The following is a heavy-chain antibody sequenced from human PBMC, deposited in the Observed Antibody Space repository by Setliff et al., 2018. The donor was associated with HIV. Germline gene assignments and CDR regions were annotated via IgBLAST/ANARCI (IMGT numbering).Heavy chain of an antibody. CDR2: IYYSGSA. CDR1: GYSISSYY. CDR3: VRGPQWLVQKGRVYYFDY. J-gene: IGHJ4*02. D-gene: IGHD6-19*01. Sequence: PSETLSLTCAVSGYSISSYYWSWIRQPPGKGLEWIGCIYYSGSAYYNPSLQRRVTISVDTSKNQVSLKLNSMTAADTAVYFCVRGPQWLVQKGRVYYFDYWGQGTLVTVSS. V-gene: IGHV4-59*08.